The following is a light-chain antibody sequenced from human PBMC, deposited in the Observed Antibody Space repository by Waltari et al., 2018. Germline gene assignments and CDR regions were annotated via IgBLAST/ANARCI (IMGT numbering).Light chain of an antibody. CDR2: EVN. J-gene: IGLJ2*01. CDR1: NNDIGSYNL. Sequence: QSALTQPASVSGSPGQSITISCTGTNNDIGSYNLVSWYQQHPGKAPKVIIFEVNKRPSGFSSRFSGSKSGKTASLTVSGLHPEDEADYYCCSYAGTPRVVFGGGTKLTVL. CDR3: CSYAGTPRVV. V-gene: IGLV2-23*02.